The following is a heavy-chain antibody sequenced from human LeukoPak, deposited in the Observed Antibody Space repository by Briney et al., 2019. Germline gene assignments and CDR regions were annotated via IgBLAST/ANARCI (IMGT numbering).Heavy chain of an antibody. CDR2: IKQDGSEK. D-gene: IGHD5-12*01. CDR3: ARGPSGYHNT. Sequence: GGSLRLSCAASGFAFNTYWMSWVRQAPGKGLEWVANIKQDGSEKYYVDSVKGRFTISRDNAKNSVYLQMNSLRAEDTAVYYCARGPSGYHNTGGQGTLVTVSS. V-gene: IGHV3-7*01. CDR1: GFAFNTYW. J-gene: IGHJ4*02.